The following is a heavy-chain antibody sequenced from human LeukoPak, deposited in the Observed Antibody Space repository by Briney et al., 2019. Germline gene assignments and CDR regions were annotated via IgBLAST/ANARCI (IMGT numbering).Heavy chain of an antibody. CDR3: AKDGDGYYGSGSYSEY. Sequence: AGGSLRLSCAASGFTFRSYGMHWVRQAPGKGLVWVAFIRYDGSNKYYTDSVKGRFTISRDNSNNTLYLQMNSLRAEDTAVYYCAKDGDGYYGSGSYSEYWGQGTLVTVSS. V-gene: IGHV3-30*02. CDR1: GFTFRSYG. CDR2: IRYDGSNK. J-gene: IGHJ4*02. D-gene: IGHD3-10*01.